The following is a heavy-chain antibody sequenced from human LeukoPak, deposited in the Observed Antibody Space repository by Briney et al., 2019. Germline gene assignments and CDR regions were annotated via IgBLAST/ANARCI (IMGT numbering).Heavy chain of an antibody. V-gene: IGHV4-34*01. Sequence: PSETLSLTCAVYGGSFSGYYWSWIRQPPGKGLEWIGEINHSGSTNYNPSLKSRGTISVDTSKNQFSLKLSSVTAADTAVYYCARSSGYVWGSYRPTTYFDYWGQGTLVTVSS. CDR3: ARSSGYVWGSYRPTTYFDY. CDR2: INHSGST. CDR1: GGSFSGYY. J-gene: IGHJ4*02. D-gene: IGHD3-16*02.